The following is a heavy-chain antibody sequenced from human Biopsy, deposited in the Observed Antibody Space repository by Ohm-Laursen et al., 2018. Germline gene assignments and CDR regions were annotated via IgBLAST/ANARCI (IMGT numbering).Heavy chain of an antibody. J-gene: IGHJ3*01. Sequence: ASVKVSCKASRYTFTGDYIHWVRQAPGRGLEWMGWISPYNGNGDYEKNFHGRVTLTADTSTSTVYMELRSLRSGDTAVYYCATSHYFESTGYAFDFWGQGTMVSVSS. CDR3: ATSHYFESTGYAFDF. V-gene: IGHV1-18*04. CDR1: RYTFTGDY. D-gene: IGHD3-22*01. CDR2: ISPYNGNG.